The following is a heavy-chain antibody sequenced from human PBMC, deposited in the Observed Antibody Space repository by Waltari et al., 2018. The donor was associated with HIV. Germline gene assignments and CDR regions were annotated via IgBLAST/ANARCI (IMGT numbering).Heavy chain of an antibody. CDR3: VRGSLMTTAAP. D-gene: IGHD4-17*01. CDR2: LYCPTTVTDR. J-gene: IGHJ5*02. V-gene: IGHV3-53*03. CDR1: GFNVSSDY. Sequence: EVQLVESGGGLFRPGGSLRLSCAVSGFNVSSDYMTWVRQPPGKGLEWVSPLYCPTTVTDRFYAPSVKGRFTISRDNSENTLYLQMIGLRAEDTAVYYCVRGSLMTTAAPWGQGTLVTVSS.